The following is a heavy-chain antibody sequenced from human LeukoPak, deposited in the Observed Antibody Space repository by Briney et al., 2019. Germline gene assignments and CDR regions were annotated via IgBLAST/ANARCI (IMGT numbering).Heavy chain of an antibody. V-gene: IGHV3-30*02. CDR3: AKDPYSYGSYFDY. Sequence: GGSLRLSCASSGFTFSGCGMHWVRQAPGKGLKWVAFIRHDGREKYYVDSVKGRFTISSDNSKNTLYFQMHSLRAEDTAMYYFAKDPYSYGSYFDYWGQGTLVTLSA. D-gene: IGHD5-18*01. J-gene: IGHJ4*02. CDR2: IRHDGREK. CDR1: GFTFSGCG.